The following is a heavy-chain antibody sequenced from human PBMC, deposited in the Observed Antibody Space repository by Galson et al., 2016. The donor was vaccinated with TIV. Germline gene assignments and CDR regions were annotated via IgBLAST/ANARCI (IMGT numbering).Heavy chain of an antibody. CDR1: GGSISSSSYY. CDR2: ISYSGST. J-gene: IGHJ6*02. Sequence: SETLSPTCTVSGGSISSSSYYWGWIRQPPGKGLEWIGSISYSGSTYYNPSLKSRVTISVDTSKNQFSLKLSSVTAADTAVYYCARTQGCSSTSCYMLYYYYYGMDVWGQGTTVTVSS. CDR3: ARTQGCSSTSCYMLYYYYYGMDV. V-gene: IGHV4-39*01. D-gene: IGHD2-2*02.